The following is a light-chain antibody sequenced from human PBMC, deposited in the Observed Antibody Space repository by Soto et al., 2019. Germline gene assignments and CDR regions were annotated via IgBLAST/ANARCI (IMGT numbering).Light chain of an antibody. CDR2: DAS. CDR3: QQRSNWPSIT. CDR1: QSVSSY. V-gene: IGKV3-11*01. J-gene: IGKJ5*01. Sequence: EIVLTQSPATLSLSPGERATLSCRASQSVSSYLAWYQQKPGQAPRLLIYDASNMATGIPARFSGSGSGTDVTLTISSLEHEDFAVYYCQQRSNWPSITFGQGTRLEIK.